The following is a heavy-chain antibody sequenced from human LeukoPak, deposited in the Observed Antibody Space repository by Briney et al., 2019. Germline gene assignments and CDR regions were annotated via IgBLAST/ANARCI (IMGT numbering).Heavy chain of an antibody. Sequence: PGGSLRLSCAASGFTFTSYYMHWVRQAPGQGLEWMGIINPSGGSTSYAQKFQGRVTMTRDTSTSTVYMELSSLRSEDTAVYYCARDRIQLSSRYFDYWGQGTLVTVSS. J-gene: IGHJ4*02. CDR3: ARDRIQLSSRYFDY. D-gene: IGHD5-18*01. CDR2: INPSGGST. CDR1: GFTFTSYY. V-gene: IGHV1-46*01.